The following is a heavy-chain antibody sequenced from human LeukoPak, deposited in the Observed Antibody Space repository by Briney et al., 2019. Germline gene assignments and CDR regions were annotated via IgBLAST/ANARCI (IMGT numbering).Heavy chain of an antibody. CDR2: ISYDGSNK. V-gene: IGHV3-30*18. CDR1: GFTFSSYG. Sequence: PGGSLRLSCAASGFTFSSYGMHWVRQAPGKGLEWVAVISYDGSNKYYADSVEGRFTISRDNSKNTLYLQMNSLRAEDTAVYYCAKFYDYYDSSGLSDAFDIWGQGTMVTVSS. CDR3: AKFYDYYDSSGLSDAFDI. D-gene: IGHD3-22*01. J-gene: IGHJ3*02.